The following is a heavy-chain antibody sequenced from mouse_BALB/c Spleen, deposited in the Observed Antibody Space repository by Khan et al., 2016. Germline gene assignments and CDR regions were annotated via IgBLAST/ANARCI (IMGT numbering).Heavy chain of an antibody. J-gene: IGHJ1*01. CDR2: INSDGSAI. D-gene: IGHD2-13*01. V-gene: IGHV11-2*01. Sequence: EVQLLETGGGLVQPGGSRGLSCEGSGFTFSGFWMSWVRQTPGQTLEWIGDINSDGSAINYAPSIKDRSTISRDNDNSTLYMHMINVQSEDTASYFWMRYDGDCWSFDVWGAGTTVTVSS. CDR1: GFTFSGFW. CDR3: MRYDGDCWSFDV.